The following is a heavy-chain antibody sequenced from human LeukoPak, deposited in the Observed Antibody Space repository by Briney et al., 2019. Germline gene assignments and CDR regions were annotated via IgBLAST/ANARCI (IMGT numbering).Heavy chain of an antibody. CDR2: INAGNGNT. V-gene: IGHV1-3*01. Sequence: ASVKVSCKASGYTFTSYAMHWVRQAPGQRLEWMGWINAGNGNTKYSQKFQGRVTITRDTSASTVYMELSSLRSEDTAVYYCARDGETRLGELSFDYWGQGALVTVSS. D-gene: IGHD3-16*02. CDR1: GYTFTSYA. J-gene: IGHJ4*02. CDR3: ARDGETRLGELSFDY.